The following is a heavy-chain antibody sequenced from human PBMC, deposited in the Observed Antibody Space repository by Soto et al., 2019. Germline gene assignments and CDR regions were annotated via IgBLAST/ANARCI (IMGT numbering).Heavy chain of an antibody. Sequence: QVQLVESGGGLVKPGGSLRLSCAASGFTVSDYFMSWIRQAPGKGLEWVSYISSSGSTIYYADSVKGRFTISRDNAKNSLYLQMNSLRAEDTAVYYCARDQYYYGSGSYPSYYYGMDVWGQGTTVTVSS. J-gene: IGHJ6*02. V-gene: IGHV3-11*01. CDR2: ISSSGSTI. D-gene: IGHD3-10*01. CDR1: GFTVSDYF. CDR3: ARDQYYYGSGSYPSYYYGMDV.